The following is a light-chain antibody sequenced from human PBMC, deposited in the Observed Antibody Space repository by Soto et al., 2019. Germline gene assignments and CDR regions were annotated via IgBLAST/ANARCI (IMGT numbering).Light chain of an antibody. V-gene: IGLV2-8*01. Sequence: QSALTQPASVSGSPGQSITISCSGTSSDVGGYNYVSWYQQHPGKAPKLMIYEVSNRPSGVPDRFSGSKSGNTASLTVSGLQTEDEAYYYCSSYAASSHLLFGGGTKLTVL. CDR1: SSDVGGYNY. J-gene: IGLJ2*01. CDR2: EVS. CDR3: SSYAASSHLL.